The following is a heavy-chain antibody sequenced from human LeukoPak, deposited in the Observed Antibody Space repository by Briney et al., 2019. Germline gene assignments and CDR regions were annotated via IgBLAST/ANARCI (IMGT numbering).Heavy chain of an antibody. V-gene: IGHV3-7*01. J-gene: IGHJ3*02. Sequence: GGSLRLSCAASGFTFSSYWMSWVRQAPGKGLEWVANIKQDGSEKYYVDSVKGRSTISRDNAKNSLYLQMNSLRAEDTAVYYCARDGWRYCSSTSCYSRPQNAFDIWGQGTMVTVSS. D-gene: IGHD2-2*01. CDR3: ARDGWRYCSSTSCYSRPQNAFDI. CDR1: GFTFSSYW. CDR2: IKQDGSEK.